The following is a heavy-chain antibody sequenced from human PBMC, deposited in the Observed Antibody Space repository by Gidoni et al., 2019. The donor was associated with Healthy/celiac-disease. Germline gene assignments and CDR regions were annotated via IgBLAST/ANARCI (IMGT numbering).Heavy chain of an antibody. CDR3: AKGGDDYGDLDI. V-gene: IGHV3-30*18. CDR2: ISYDGSNK. CDR1: GFPFSSYG. D-gene: IGHD4-17*01. Sequence: QVQLVESGGGVVQPGRSLRLSCAASGFPFSSYGMHWVRQAPGKGLEWVAVISYDGSNKYYADSVKGRFTISRDNSKNTLYLQMNSLRAEDTAVYYCAKGGDDYGDLDIWGQGTMVTVSS. J-gene: IGHJ3*02.